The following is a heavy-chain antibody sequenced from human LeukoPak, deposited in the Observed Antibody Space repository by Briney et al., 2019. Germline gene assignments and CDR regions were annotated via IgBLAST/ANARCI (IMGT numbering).Heavy chain of an antibody. CDR2: ISGDGGST. CDR3: AKGGIAAAGTADY. D-gene: IGHD6-13*01. Sequence: GGSLRLSCAASGFTYDDYAMHWVRHAPGKGVEWVCLISGDGGSTYYADSVKFRFTISRYNSKISLYLQMNSLRTEDTSLYYCAKGGIAAAGTADYWGQGTLVTVSS. V-gene: IGHV3-43*02. CDR1: GFTYDDYA. J-gene: IGHJ4*02.